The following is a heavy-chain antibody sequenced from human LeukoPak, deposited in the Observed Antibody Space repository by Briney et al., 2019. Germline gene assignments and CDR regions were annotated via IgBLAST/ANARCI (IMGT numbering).Heavy chain of an antibody. J-gene: IGHJ4*02. Sequence: SETLSLTCTVSGDSISSSSYFWGWIRQPPGKGLEWIGSIYYTGITHYNPSLKSRVTVSVDTSKNQFSLRLSSVTATDTAVYYCARNWLNYGDSWGQGTLVTVSS. CDR2: IYYTGIT. D-gene: IGHD5-12*01. CDR3: ARNWLNYGDS. V-gene: IGHV4-39*01. CDR1: GDSISSSSYF.